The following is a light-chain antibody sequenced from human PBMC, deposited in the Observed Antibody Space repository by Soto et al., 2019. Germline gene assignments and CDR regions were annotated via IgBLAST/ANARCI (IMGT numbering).Light chain of an antibody. V-gene: IGLV2-11*01. CDR2: DVS. CDR3: SSYAGSNSVV. Sequence: QSALTQPRSVSGSPGQSVTISCTGTSSDVGGYNYVSRYQQHPGKAPKLMIYDVSTRPSGVPDRFSGSKSGNTASLTISGLQAEDEADYYCSSYAGSNSVVFGGGTKLTVL. CDR1: SSDVGGYNY. J-gene: IGLJ2*01.